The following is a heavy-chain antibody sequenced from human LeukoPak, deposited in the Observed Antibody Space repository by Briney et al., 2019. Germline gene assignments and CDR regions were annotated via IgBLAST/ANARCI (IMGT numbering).Heavy chain of an antibody. CDR1: GFTFSSYW. J-gene: IGHJ4*02. D-gene: IGHD3-3*01. CDR2: INSDGSST. CDR3: ARALPPADYDFWSGYYPEYYFDY. V-gene: IGHV3-74*01. Sequence: GGSLRLSCAASGFTFSSYWMHWVRHAPGKGLVWVSRINSDGSSTSYADSVKGRFTISRDNAKNSLYLQMNSLRAEDTAVYYCARALPPADYDFWSGYYPEYYFDYWGQGTLVTVSS.